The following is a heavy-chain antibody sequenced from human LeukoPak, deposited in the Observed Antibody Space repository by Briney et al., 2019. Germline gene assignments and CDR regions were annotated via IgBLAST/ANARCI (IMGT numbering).Heavy chain of an antibody. CDR3: ARVRSSNNWEAWFVP. CDR1: GYTFTNYD. Sequence: ASVKVSCKASGYTFTNYDINWVRQATGQGLEWMGWMNPNSGNTGYAQKFQGRVTMTGNTSISTTYMELSSLRSEDTAVYYCARVRSSNNWEAWFVPWGQGTLVTVSS. CDR2: MNPNSGNT. V-gene: IGHV1-8*01. D-gene: IGHD1-1*01. J-gene: IGHJ5*02.